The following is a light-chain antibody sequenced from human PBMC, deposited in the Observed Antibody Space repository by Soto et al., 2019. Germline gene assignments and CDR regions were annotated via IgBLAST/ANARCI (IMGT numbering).Light chain of an antibody. Sequence: QSALTQPASVSGSPGQSITISCTGTSSDVGGYNYVSWYQQHPGKAPKLMIYDVSNRPSGVANRFSGSKTGNTASLTISWLQAEDEDDYYCSSYTSSSSIMVFGGGTKVTVL. V-gene: IGLV2-14*01. CDR2: DVS. CDR1: SSDVGGYNY. J-gene: IGLJ2*01. CDR3: SSYTSSSSIMV.